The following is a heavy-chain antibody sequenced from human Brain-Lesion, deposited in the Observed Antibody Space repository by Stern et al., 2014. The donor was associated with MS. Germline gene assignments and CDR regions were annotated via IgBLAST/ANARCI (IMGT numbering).Heavy chain of an antibody. D-gene: IGHD3-10*01. CDR3: AKLWLGELPESPFDY. V-gene: IGHV4-39*01. Sequence: QLQLQESGPGLVKPSETLSLTCTVSGGSISSSSYYWGWIRQPPGKGLEWIGSIYYRGSPYYHPSLKVRSPISMDTSKHQFSLRLSSVTAADTAVYFCAKLWLGELPESPFDYWGQGTLVTVSS. J-gene: IGHJ4*02. CDR1: GGSISSSSYY. CDR2: IYYRGSP.